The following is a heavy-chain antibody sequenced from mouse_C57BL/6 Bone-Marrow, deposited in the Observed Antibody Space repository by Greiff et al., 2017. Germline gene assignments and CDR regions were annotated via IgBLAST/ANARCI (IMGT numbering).Heavy chain of an antibody. CDR2: IDPSDSYT. D-gene: IGHD4-1*01. Sequence: VKLVESGAELVMPGASVKLSCKASGYTFTSYWMHWVKQRPGQGLEWIGEIDPSDSYTNYNQKFKGKSTLTVDKSSSTAYMQLSSLTSEDSAVYYCARNWAMDYWGQGTSVTVSS. CDR1: GYTFTSYW. V-gene: IGHV1-69*01. J-gene: IGHJ4*01. CDR3: ARNWAMDY.